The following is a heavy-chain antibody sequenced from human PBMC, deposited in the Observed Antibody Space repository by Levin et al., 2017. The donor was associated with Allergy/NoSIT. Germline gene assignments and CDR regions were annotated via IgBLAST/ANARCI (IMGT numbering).Heavy chain of an antibody. V-gene: IGHV3-9*01. J-gene: IGHJ4*02. CDR3: AKDMAGGSYLATLNYFDY. D-gene: IGHD1-26*01. Sequence: GGSLRLSCAASGFTFDDYAMHWVRQAPGKGLEWVSGISWNSGSIGYADSVKGRFTISRDNAKNSLYLQMNSLRAEDTALYYCAKDMAGGSYLATLNYFDYWGQGTLVTVSS. CDR1: GFTFDDYA. CDR2: ISWNSGSI.